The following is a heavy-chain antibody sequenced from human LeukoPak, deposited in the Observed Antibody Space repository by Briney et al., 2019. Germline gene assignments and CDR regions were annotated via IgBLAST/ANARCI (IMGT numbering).Heavy chain of an antibody. Sequence: SETPSLTCSVSGDSFSTYYWSWIRQPAGKGREWIGRIYTIGSTSYNPSLKSRVTMSVDTSKNPFSLRLTSVTAADTAAYFCARDRMVVASTRYFYLDVWGKGTTVTISS. CDR1: GDSFSTYY. CDR2: IYTIGST. CDR3: ARDRMVVASTRYFYLDV. D-gene: IGHD2-15*01. V-gene: IGHV4-4*07. J-gene: IGHJ6*03.